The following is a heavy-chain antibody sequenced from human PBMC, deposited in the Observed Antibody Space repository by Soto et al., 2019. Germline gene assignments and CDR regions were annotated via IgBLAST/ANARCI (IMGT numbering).Heavy chain of an antibody. V-gene: IGHV1-3*01. CDR1: GYTFTSYA. Sequence: ASVKVSSKASGYTFTSYAMHWVRQAPGQRLEWMGWINAGNGNTKYSQKFQGRVTITRDTSASTAYMELSSLRSEDTAVYYCARSGTTVNLNWFDPWGQGTLVTVSS. D-gene: IGHD4-4*01. J-gene: IGHJ5*02. CDR2: INAGNGNT. CDR3: ARSGTTVNLNWFDP.